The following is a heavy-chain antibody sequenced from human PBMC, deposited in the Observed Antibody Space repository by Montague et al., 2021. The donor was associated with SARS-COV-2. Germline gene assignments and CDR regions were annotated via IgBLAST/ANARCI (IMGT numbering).Heavy chain of an antibody. CDR2: INHGGST. Sequence: SETLSLTCAVYGGSFSGYHWNWIRQPPGKGLEWIGEINHGGSTNYNPSLKSRLTISTDPSKNQFSLKLTSVAAADTAVYYCARLRDGVVPSPILGVGPYYSYYFMDVWGKGTTVTVSS. CDR3: ARLRDGVVPSPILGVGPYYSYYFMDV. V-gene: IGHV4-34*01. D-gene: IGHD3-10*01. CDR1: GGSFSGYH. J-gene: IGHJ6*03.